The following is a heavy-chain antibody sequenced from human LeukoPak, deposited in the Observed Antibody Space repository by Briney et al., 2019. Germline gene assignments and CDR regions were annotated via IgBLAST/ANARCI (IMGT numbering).Heavy chain of an antibody. Sequence: GESLKISCKGSGHSLTNNWIGWVRQVPGKGLEWMGIIYPGDSETRYSRSFQGQVTISADKSISTTYLQWSSLKTSDTAMYYCARHGGGLDYWGQGALVTVSS. CDR1: GHSLTNNW. V-gene: IGHV5-51*01. D-gene: IGHD3-16*01. CDR2: IYPGDSET. CDR3: ARHGGGLDY. J-gene: IGHJ4*02.